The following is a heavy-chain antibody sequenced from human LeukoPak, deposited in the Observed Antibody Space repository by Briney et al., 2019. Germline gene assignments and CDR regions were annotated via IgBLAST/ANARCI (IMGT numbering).Heavy chain of an antibody. Sequence: PSETLSLTCTVSGGSISSYYWSWIRQPPGKGLEWIGYTYYSGSTNYNPSLKSRVTTSVDMSNNQFSLKLSSVTAADTAVYYCARRGDGYNQGVWYFDYWGQGTLVTVSS. CDR3: ARRGDGYNQGVWYFDY. CDR2: TYYSGST. V-gene: IGHV4-59*08. D-gene: IGHD5-24*01. CDR1: GGSISSYY. J-gene: IGHJ4*02.